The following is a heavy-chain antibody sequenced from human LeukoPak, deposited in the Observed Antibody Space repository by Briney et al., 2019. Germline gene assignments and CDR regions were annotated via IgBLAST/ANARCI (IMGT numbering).Heavy chain of an antibody. J-gene: IGHJ3*02. CDR3: ARPGEKFGSGSEAFDI. CDR2: IKQDGSEK. V-gene: IGHV3-7*01. Sequence: GGSLRLSCAASGFTFSSYAMSWVRQAPGKGLEWVANIKQDGSEKYYVDSVKGRFIISRDNAKNSLYLQMNSLRAEDTAVYYCARPGEKFGSGSEAFDIWGQGTMVTVSS. D-gene: IGHD3-10*01. CDR1: GFTFSSYA.